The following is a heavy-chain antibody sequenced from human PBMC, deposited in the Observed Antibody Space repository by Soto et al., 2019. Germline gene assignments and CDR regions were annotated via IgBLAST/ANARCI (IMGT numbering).Heavy chain of an antibody. CDR2: MSYDGSK. J-gene: IGHJ6*02. V-gene: IGHV3-30*18. D-gene: IGHD4-17*01. Sequence: GGSLRLSCAAAGFTFSSYGMHWVRQAPGTGLEWVAVMSYDGSKYYADTVKGRFTISRDNSKNTLYLQINSLRPEDTAVYYCAKDFTTWFGDYFYYYYGMDVWGQGTTVTVSS. CDR1: GFTFSSYG. CDR3: AKDFTTWFGDYFYYYYGMDV.